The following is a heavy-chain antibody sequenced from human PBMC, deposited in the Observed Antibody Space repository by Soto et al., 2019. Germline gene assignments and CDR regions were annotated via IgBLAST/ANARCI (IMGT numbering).Heavy chain of an antibody. D-gene: IGHD1-1*01. CDR3: AKDLHWYGMDV. J-gene: IGHJ6*02. V-gene: IGHV3-30*18. Sequence: GGSLRLSCAASGFTFSDYAMHWVRQAPGKGLEWVAVVSHDGRNTHYADSVKGRFTISRDSSKNTLFLQMDSLRAEDTAVYYCAKDLHWYGMDVWGQGTTVTVSS. CDR2: VSHDGRNT. CDR1: GFTFSDYA.